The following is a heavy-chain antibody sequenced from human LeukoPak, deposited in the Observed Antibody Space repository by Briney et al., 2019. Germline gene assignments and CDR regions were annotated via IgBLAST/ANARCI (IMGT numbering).Heavy chain of an antibody. CDR1: GFTFSSYS. CDR2: ISGRSSTI. CDR3: AKTPRGYCSGGSCYLL. J-gene: IGHJ4*02. D-gene: IGHD2-15*01. V-gene: IGHV3-48*01. Sequence: PGGSLRLSCAASGFTFSSYSMNWVRQAPGKGLEWVSYISGRSSTIYYADSVKGRFTISRDNSKNTLYLQMNSLRAEDTAVYYCAKTPRGYCSGGSCYLLWGQGTLVTVSS.